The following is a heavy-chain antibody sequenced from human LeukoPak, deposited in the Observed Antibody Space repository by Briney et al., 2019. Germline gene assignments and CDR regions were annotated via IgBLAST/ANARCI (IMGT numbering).Heavy chain of an antibody. Sequence: SSETLSLTCAVYGGSFSGYYWSWIRQPPGKGLEWIGEINHSGSTNYNPSLKSRVTISVDTSKNQFSLKLSSVTAADTAVYYCARRTHGYDYWGQGTLVTVSS. CDR1: GGSFSGYY. D-gene: IGHD3-3*01. V-gene: IGHV4-34*01. CDR3: ARRTHGYDY. CDR2: INHSGST. J-gene: IGHJ4*02.